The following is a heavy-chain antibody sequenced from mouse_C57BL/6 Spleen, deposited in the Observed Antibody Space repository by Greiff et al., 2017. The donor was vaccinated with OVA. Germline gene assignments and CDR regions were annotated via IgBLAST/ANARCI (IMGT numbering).Heavy chain of an antibody. CDR3: ARRGFSYAIDY. V-gene: IGHV1-50*01. CDR2: IDPSASYT. CDR1: GYTFTSYW. Sequence: QVQLQQPGAELVKPGASVKLSCKASGYTFTSYWMQWVKQRPGQGLEWIGEIDPSASYTNYNQKFKGKATLTVDTSSSTAYMQLSSLTSEDSAVXYCARRGFSYAIDYWGQGTSVTVSS. J-gene: IGHJ4*01.